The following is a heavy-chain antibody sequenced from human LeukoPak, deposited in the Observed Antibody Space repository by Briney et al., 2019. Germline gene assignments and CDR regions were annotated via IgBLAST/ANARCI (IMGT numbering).Heavy chain of an antibody. D-gene: IGHD1-1*01. V-gene: IGHV5-51*01. CDR3: ARHDDVLTGYYYGMDV. J-gene: IGHJ6*02. Sequence: GESLKISCKGSGYSFTSYWIGWVRQMPGKGLEWMGIIYPGDSDTRYSPSFQGQVTISADKSISTAYLQWSSLKASDTAMYYCARHDDVLTGYYYGMDVWGQGTTVTVPS. CDR1: GYSFTSYW. CDR2: IYPGDSDT.